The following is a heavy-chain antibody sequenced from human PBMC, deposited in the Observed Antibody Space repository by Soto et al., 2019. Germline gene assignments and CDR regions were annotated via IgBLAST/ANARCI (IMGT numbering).Heavy chain of an antibody. Sequence: PSETLSLTCTFYGLSFSGYYWSWIRQPPGKGLEWIGEINHSGSTNYNPSLKSRVTISVDTSKNQFSLKLSSVTAADTAVYYCARGRVTTVDWFDPWGQGTLVTVSS. J-gene: IGHJ5*02. V-gene: IGHV4-34*01. CDR2: INHSGST. D-gene: IGHD4-17*01. CDR1: GLSFSGYY. CDR3: ARGRVTTVDWFDP.